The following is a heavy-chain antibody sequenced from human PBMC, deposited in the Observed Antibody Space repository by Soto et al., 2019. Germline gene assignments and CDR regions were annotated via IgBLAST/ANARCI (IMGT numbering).Heavy chain of an antibody. Sequence: EVQLLESGGRLVQPGESLGLSCAASGFTFSNYAMSWVRQAPGKGLEWVSSITASADTTFYSDSVKGRFTISRDNFQNMLFLQMSGLRAEDSATYSCHRAEGYYSGQGTLVAVSS. CDR3: HRAEGYY. V-gene: IGHV3-23*01. CDR2: ITASADTT. CDR1: GFTFSNYA. J-gene: IGHJ4*02.